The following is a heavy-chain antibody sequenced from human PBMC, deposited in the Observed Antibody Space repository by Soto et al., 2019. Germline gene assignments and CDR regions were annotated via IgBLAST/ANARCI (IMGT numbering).Heavy chain of an antibody. D-gene: IGHD1-26*01. CDR1: GSTISSGDYY. CDR2: IYYSGST. Sequence: SETLCLTCTVSGSTISSGDYYWSWNRQPPGQGLVWIVYIYYSGSTYYNPSLKSPVTIPVDTSNNQFSLKLSSATAADTAGYYCARATVGARPDYWGQGTLVTVSS. CDR3: ARATVGARPDY. V-gene: IGHV4-30-4*01. J-gene: IGHJ4*02.